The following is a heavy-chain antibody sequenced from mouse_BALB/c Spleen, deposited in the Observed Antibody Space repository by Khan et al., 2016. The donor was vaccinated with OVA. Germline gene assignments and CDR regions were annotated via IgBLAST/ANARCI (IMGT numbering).Heavy chain of an antibody. J-gene: IGHJ1*01. D-gene: IGHD1-3*01. CDR2: INTYTGEP. V-gene: IGHV9-1*02. CDR1: GYTFTNYG. Sequence: QIQLVQSGPELKKPGETVKISCKASGYTFTNYGMNWVKQAPGKGLKWMGWINTYTGEPTYADDFKGRFVFSLETSASTAYLQISNLKNEDMTTYFCARSSCYWYFDVWGAGTTVTVSA. CDR3: ARSSCYWYFDV.